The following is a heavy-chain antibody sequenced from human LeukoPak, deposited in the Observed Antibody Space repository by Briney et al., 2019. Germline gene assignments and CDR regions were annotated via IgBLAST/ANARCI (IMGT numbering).Heavy chain of an antibody. Sequence: GGSLRLSCAASGFTFSNYWMSWVRQAPGKGLEWVANIKQDGSEKYYVDSVKGRFTISRDNAKNSLYLQMNSLRAEDTAVYYCAGMGYCSSTSCPPLTRMDVWGQGTTVTVSS. V-gene: IGHV3-7*01. CDR1: GFTFSNYW. D-gene: IGHD2-2*01. CDR2: IKQDGSEK. CDR3: AGMGYCSSTSCPPLTRMDV. J-gene: IGHJ6*02.